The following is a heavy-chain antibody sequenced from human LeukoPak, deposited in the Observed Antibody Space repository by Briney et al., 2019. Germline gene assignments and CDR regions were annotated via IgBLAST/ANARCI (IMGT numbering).Heavy chain of an antibody. CDR3: ATTLVGATDANFDY. Sequence: GASVKVSCKASGYTFTSYDINWVRQATGQGLEGMGWMKTNSGNTGYAQKFQGRVTMTRNTSISTDYMELSSLRSEDKAVYYCATTLVGATDANFDYWGQGTLVTVSS. D-gene: IGHD1-26*01. CDR1: GYTFTSYD. V-gene: IGHV1-8*01. CDR2: MKTNSGNT. J-gene: IGHJ4*02.